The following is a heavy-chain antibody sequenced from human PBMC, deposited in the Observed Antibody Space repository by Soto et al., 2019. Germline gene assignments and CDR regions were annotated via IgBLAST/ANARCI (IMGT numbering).Heavy chain of an antibody. V-gene: IGHV1-69*01. CDR1: GGTFSSYA. J-gene: IGHJ4*02. CDR2: IIPIFGTA. D-gene: IGHD5-18*01. Sequence: QVQLVQSGAEVKKPGSSVKVSCKASGGTFSSYAISWVRQAPGQGPEWMGGIIPIFGTANYAQKFQGRVTITADESTSTAYMELSSLRSEDTAVYYCAREGGGDTAMAPGFDYWGQGTLVTVSS. CDR3: AREGGGDTAMAPGFDY.